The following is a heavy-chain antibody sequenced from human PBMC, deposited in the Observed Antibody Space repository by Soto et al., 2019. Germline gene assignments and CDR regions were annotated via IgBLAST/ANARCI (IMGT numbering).Heavy chain of an antibody. CDR1: GYTFTSYA. Sequence: QVQLVQSGAEVKKPGASVKVSCKASGYTFTSYAMHWVRQAPGQRLEWMGWINAGNGNTKYSQKFQGRVTITRDTSASTAYMELSSLRSEDTAVYYCARGGRGAVDDTLFDYWGQGTLVTVSS. CDR2: INAGNGNT. J-gene: IGHJ4*02. D-gene: IGHD6-19*01. CDR3: ARGGRGAVDDTLFDY. V-gene: IGHV1-3*01.